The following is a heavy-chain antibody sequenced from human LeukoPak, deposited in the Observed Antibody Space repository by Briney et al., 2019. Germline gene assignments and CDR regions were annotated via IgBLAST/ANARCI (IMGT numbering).Heavy chain of an antibody. CDR2: INHSGST. CDR3: ARYYYGSGSYYRLGFYDY. J-gene: IGHJ4*02. Sequence: SETLSLTCAVYGGSLSGYYWSWIRQPPGKGLEWIGEINHSGSTNYNPSLKSRVTISVDTSKNQFSLKLSSVTAADTAVYYCARYYYGSGSYYRLGFYDYWGQGTLVTVSS. CDR1: GGSLSGYY. D-gene: IGHD3-10*01. V-gene: IGHV4-34*01.